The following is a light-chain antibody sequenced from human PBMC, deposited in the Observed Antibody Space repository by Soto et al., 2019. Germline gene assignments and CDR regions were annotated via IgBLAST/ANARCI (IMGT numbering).Light chain of an antibody. J-gene: IGKJ1*01. CDR3: QQSYSTPPGT. V-gene: IGKV3-11*01. Sequence: EIVLTQSPATLSLSPGERGTLSCRASESVTNYLAWYQQKPGQAPRLLVYDVSNRATGIPARFSGGGSGTDFTLTISNLEPEDFAVYYCQQSYSTPPGTFGQGTKVDI. CDR2: DVS. CDR1: ESVTNY.